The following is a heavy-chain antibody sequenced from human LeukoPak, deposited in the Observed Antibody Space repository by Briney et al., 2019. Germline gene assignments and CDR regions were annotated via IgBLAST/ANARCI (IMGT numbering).Heavy chain of an antibody. CDR3: ARDRYGHYAHEY. Sequence: PGGSLRLSCEASGFTFSSYSMNWVRQAPGKGLEWVSYISSSSRTIYYADSVRGRFTISRDNAKNSLYLQMNSLRDEETAVYYCARDRYGHYAHEYWGQGTLVTVSS. CDR2: ISSSSRTI. V-gene: IGHV3-48*02. J-gene: IGHJ4*02. D-gene: IGHD4-17*01. CDR1: GFTFSSYS.